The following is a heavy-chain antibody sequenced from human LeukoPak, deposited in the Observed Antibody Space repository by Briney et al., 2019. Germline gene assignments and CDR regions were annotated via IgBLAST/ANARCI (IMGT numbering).Heavy chain of an antibody. CDR1: GFTFSAYA. CDR3: VKITSVTGGDC. CDR2: ISSNGDRL. V-gene: IGHV3-64D*09. J-gene: IGHJ4*02. Sequence: PGGSLRLSCSASGFTFSAYAMYWVRQAPGKGLDFVSGISSNGDRLVYADSVKGRFTISRDNAKNTLYLQMSSLTADDTAVYYCVKITSVTGGDCWGQGSRLTVSS. D-gene: IGHD1-1*01.